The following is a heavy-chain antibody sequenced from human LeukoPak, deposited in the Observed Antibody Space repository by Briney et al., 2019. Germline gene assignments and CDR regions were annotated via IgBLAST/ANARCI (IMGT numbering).Heavy chain of an antibody. CDR2: IYHSGST. V-gene: IGHV4-38-2*02. Sequence: PSETLSLTCTVSGYSISSGYYWGWIRQPPGKGLEWIGSIYHSGSTYYNPSLKSRVTISVDTSKNQFSLKLSSVTAADTAVYYCARDGEFYDPISPTSFPLFDYWGQGTLVTVSS. J-gene: IGHJ4*02. D-gene: IGHD3-3*01. CDR1: GYSISSGYY. CDR3: ARDGEFYDPISPTSFPLFDY.